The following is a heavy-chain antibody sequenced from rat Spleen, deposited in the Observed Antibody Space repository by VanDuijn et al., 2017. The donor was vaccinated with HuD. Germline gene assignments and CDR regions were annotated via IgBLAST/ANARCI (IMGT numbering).Heavy chain of an antibody. D-gene: IGHD1-1*01. V-gene: IGHV5-17*01. CDR3: ASHRHYSVYVMDA. CDR1: GFTFSDYA. CDR2: IIYDGSNT. Sequence: EVQLVESGGGLVQPGRSLKLSCAASGFTFSDYAMAWVRQDPKKGLEWVAAIIYDGSNTFYRDSVEGRFTISRDNAKNTLYLQMDSLRSEDTATYHCASHRHYSVYVMDAWGQGASVTVSS. J-gene: IGHJ4*01.